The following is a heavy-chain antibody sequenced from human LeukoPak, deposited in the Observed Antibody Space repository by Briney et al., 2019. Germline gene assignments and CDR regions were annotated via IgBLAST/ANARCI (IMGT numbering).Heavy chain of an antibody. CDR3: AKGGDYDVLTGYYVPDY. V-gene: IGHV3-23*01. J-gene: IGHJ4*02. CDR1: GFTFSNYA. CDR2: ILGSGGST. Sequence: GASLRLSCAASGFTFSNYAMSWVRQAPGKGLEWVSAILGSGGSTYYADSVKGRFTVSRDNSESTLYLQMNSLRAEDTALYYCAKGGDYDVLTGYYVPDYWGQGTLVTVSS. D-gene: IGHD3-9*01.